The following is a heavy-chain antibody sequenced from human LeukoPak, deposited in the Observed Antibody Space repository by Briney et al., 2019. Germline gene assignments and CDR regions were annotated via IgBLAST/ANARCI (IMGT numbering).Heavy chain of an antibody. J-gene: IGHJ6*02. D-gene: IGHD3-10*01. CDR1: GYTFTSYD. CDR2: MNPNSGNT. Sequence: GESLKISCKASGYTFTSYDINWVRQATGQGLEWMGWMNPNSGNTGYAQKFQGRVTMTRNTSISTAYMELSSLRSEDTAVYYCARGMVRGVMDVWGQGTTVTVSS. V-gene: IGHV1-8*01. CDR3: ARGMVRGVMDV.